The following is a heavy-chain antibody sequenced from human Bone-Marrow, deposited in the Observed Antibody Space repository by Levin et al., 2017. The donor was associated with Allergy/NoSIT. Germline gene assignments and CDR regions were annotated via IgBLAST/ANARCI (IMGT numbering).Heavy chain of an antibody. CDR1: GYTFTGYY. Sequence: GASVKVSCKASGYTFTGYYMHWVRQAPGQGLEWMGRINPNSGGTNYAQKFQGRVTMTRDTSISTAYMELSRLRSDDTAVYYCARSSITPPTRLDYWGQGTLVTVSS. J-gene: IGHJ4*02. CDR2: INPNSGGT. V-gene: IGHV1-2*06. CDR3: ARSSITPPTRLDY. D-gene: IGHD5/OR15-5a*01.